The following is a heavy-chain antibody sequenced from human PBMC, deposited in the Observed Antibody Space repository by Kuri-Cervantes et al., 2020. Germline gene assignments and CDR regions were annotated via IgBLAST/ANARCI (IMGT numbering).Heavy chain of an antibody. CDR3: ARVGVVTRGRRLYYYGMDV. D-gene: IGHD4-23*01. CDR1: GGSISSYY. J-gene: IGHJ6*02. CDR2: IYTSGST. Sequence: SETLSLTCTVSGGSISSYYWSWIRQPAGKGLEWIGRIYTSGSTNYNPSLKSRVTMSVDTSKNQFSLKLSSVTAADTAVYYCARVGVVTRGRRLYYYGMDVWGQGTTVTVSS. V-gene: IGHV4-4*07.